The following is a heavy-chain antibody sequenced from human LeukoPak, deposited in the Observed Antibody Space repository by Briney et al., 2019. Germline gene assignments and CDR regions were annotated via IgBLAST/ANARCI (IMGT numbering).Heavy chain of an antibody. V-gene: IGHV3-7*01. CDR2: IKQDGSEK. Sequence: GSLRLSCAASGFTFSSYWMNWVRQAPGKGLEWAANIKQDGSEKYYVDSVKGRFTISRDNARNSLFLQMNNLRAEDTAVYYCARGGDYWGQGTLVTVSS. CDR1: GFTFSSYW. CDR3: ARGGDY. D-gene: IGHD5-12*01. J-gene: IGHJ4*02.